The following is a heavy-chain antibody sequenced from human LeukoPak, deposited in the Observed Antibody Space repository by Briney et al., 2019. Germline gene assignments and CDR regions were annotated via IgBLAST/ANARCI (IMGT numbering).Heavy chain of an antibody. CDR3: ARGASGSYYSEYYFDL. V-gene: IGHV3-11*01. CDR2: ISSGGTSI. J-gene: IGHJ4*02. Sequence: PGGSLRLSCAASGFTFSDHYMSWIRQAPGKRLEWVSYISSGGTSIYYADSVKGRFTISRDNAKSSLYLQLNSLRADDTAVYLCARGASGSYYSEYYFDLWGQGTQVTVSS. D-gene: IGHD3-10*01. CDR1: GFTFSDHY.